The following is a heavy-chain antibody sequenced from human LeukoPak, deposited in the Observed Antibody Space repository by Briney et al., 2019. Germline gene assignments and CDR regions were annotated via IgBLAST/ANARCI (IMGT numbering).Heavy chain of an antibody. CDR2: ISGSGGST. Sequence: GGSLRLSCAASGFTFSSYAMSWVHQAPGKGLEWVSAISGSGGSTYYADSVKGRFTISRDNSKNTLYLQMNSLRAEDTAVYYCAKRISDYYYYYMDVWGKGTTVTVSS. J-gene: IGHJ6*03. CDR3: AKRISDYYYYYMDV. CDR1: GFTFSSYA. V-gene: IGHV3-23*01. D-gene: IGHD2/OR15-2a*01.